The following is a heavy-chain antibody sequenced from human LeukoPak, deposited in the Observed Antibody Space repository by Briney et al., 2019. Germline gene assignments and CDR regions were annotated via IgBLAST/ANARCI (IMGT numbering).Heavy chain of an antibody. CDR2: ISGSGGST. D-gene: IGHD6-19*01. CDR3: AKSQIAVPENTYYYYYYGMDV. V-gene: IGHV3-23*01. J-gene: IGHJ6*02. CDR1: GFTFSSYA. Sequence: PGGSLRLSCAASGFTFSSYAMSWVRQAPGKGLEWVSAISGSGGSTYYADSVKGRLTISRDNSKNTLYLQMNSLRAEDTAVYYCAKSQIAVPENTYYYYYYGMDVWGQGTTVTVSS.